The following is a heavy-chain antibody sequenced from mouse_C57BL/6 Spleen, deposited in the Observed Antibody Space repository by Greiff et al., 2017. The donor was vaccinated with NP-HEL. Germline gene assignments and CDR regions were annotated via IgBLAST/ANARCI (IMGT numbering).Heavy chain of an antibody. CDR1: GFTFSDYY. J-gene: IGHJ2*01. D-gene: IGHD4-1*02. CDR2: INYDGSST. Sequence: EVKLMESEGGLVQPGSSMKLSCTASGFTFSDYYMAWVRQVPEKGLEWVANINYDGSSTYYLDSLKSRFIISRDNAKNILYLQMSSLKSEDTATYYCARVSNWDRNYFDYWGQGTTLTVSS. V-gene: IGHV5-16*01. CDR3: ARVSNWDRNYFDY.